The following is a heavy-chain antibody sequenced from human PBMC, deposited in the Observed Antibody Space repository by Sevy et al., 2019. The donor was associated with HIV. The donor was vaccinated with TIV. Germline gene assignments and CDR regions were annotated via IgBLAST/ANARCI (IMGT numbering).Heavy chain of an antibody. J-gene: IGHJ4*02. CDR2: ISGSGGST. V-gene: IGHV3-23*01. Sequence: GGSLRLSCAASGFTFSSYAMSWVRQAPGKGLEWVSAISGSGGSTYYTDSVKGRFTISRDNSKNTLYLQMNSLRAEDTAVYYCAKATRYYYDSSGYPQDRYFDYWGQGTLVTVSS. CDR1: GFTFSSYA. CDR3: AKATRYYYDSSGYPQDRYFDY. D-gene: IGHD3-22*01.